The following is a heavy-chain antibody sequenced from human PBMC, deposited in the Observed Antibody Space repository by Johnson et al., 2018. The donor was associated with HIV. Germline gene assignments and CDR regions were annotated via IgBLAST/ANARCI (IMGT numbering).Heavy chain of an antibody. Sequence: VQLVESGGVVVQPGGSLRLSCAASGFTFDDYTMHWVRQAPGKGLEWVSYISSSGSTIYYADSVKGRFTISRDNAKNSLYLQMNNLRPEDTALYYCARRLWFRNLYDAFDIWGQGTMVTVSS. CDR3: ARRLWFRNLYDAFDI. J-gene: IGHJ3*02. D-gene: IGHD3-10*01. CDR2: ISSSGSTI. CDR1: GFTFDDYT. V-gene: IGHV3-48*04.